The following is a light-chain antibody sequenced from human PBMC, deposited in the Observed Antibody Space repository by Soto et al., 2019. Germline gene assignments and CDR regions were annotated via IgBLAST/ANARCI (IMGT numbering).Light chain of an antibody. CDR2: GVS. CDR3: QQYGNSPMT. CDR1: QTVTNNY. Sequence: ETVLTQSPGTLSLSPGERATLSCRASQTVTNNYLAWYQHKPGQAPRLLISGVSSRATGIPDRFSGSGSGTDFTLTSSRLEPEDFALYYCQQYGNSPMTFGQGARLEIK. V-gene: IGKV3-20*01. J-gene: IGKJ5*01.